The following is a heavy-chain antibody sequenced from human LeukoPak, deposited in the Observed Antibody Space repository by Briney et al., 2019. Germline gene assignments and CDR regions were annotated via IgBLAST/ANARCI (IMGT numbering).Heavy chain of an antibody. D-gene: IGHD2-2*02. CDR3: AREHIVVVPAAIPDHMDV. J-gene: IGHJ6*02. CDR2: INPNSGGT. CDR1: GYTFTGYY. Sequence: ASVKVSCKASGYTFTGYYMRWVRQAPGQGLEWMGWINPNSGGTNYAQKFQGRVTMTRDTSISTAYMELSRLRSDDTAVYYCAREHIVVVPAAIPDHMDVWGQGTTVTVSS. V-gene: IGHV1-2*02.